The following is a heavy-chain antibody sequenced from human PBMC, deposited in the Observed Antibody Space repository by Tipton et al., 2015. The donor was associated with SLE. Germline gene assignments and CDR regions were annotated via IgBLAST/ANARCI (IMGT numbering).Heavy chain of an antibody. J-gene: IGHJ4*02. V-gene: IGHV4-39*01. CDR2: VYSSGNT. CDR3: ARRRSQRDCSGGRCYSFDS. CDR1: GGSISSGNDY. D-gene: IGHD2-15*01. Sequence: GLVKPSETLSLICTVSGGSISSGNDYWGWIRQPPGKGLQWIGNVYSSGNTYYNPSLKSRVTISVDTSKNQFSLRLSSVTATDLAVYYCARRRSQRDCSGGRCYSFDSWGQGTLVTVSS.